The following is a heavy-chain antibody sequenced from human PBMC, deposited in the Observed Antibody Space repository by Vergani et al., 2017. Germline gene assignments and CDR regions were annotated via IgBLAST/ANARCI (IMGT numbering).Heavy chain of an antibody. D-gene: IGHD5-18*01. Sequence: QVQLQESGPGLVKPSETLSLICTVSSGSISSSSYHWTWIRQPPGKGLEWIGNIYYSGITYYNPSLKSRLTISIDTSENHFSLKLISVTAADTAVYYCAGHDTVRGNGMDVWGLGTTVTVSS. CDR3: AGHDTVRGNGMDV. J-gene: IGHJ6*02. CDR1: SGSISSSSYH. V-gene: IGHV4-39*01. CDR2: IYYSGIT.